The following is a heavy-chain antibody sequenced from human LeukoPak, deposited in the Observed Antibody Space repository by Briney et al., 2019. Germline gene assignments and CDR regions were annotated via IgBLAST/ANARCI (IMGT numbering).Heavy chain of an antibody. D-gene: IGHD6-19*01. Sequence: SGGSLRLSCAASGFTFSSYAMSWVRQAPGKGLEWVSAISGSGGSTYYADSVKGRFTISRDNSKNTLYLQMNSLRAEDTAVYYCAKVFSSGWYHYFDYWGQGTLVTVSS. CDR2: ISGSGGST. V-gene: IGHV3-23*01. CDR1: GFTFSSYA. J-gene: IGHJ4*02. CDR3: AKVFSSGWYHYFDY.